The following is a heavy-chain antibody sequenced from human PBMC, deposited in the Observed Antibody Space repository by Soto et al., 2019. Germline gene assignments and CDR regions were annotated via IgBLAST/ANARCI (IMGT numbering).Heavy chain of an antibody. V-gene: IGHV4-59*01. CDR2: ISLGGSS. CDR3: ARGYWFDP. Sequence: SETLSLTCTVSGGSIFSDDWTWIRQPPGKGLEWIGYISLGGSSRYAPSLKGRVTFSTDTSKNQVSLKLTYVTVADTAVYYCARGYWFDPWGPGTLGTV. J-gene: IGHJ5*02. CDR1: GGSIFSDD.